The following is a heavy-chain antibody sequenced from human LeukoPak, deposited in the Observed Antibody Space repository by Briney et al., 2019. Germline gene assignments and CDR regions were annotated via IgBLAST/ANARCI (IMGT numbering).Heavy chain of an antibody. V-gene: IGHV4-30-4*08. D-gene: IGHD6-6*01. CDR2: IYYSGST. J-gene: IGHJ6*03. CDR1: GGSISSGDYY. Sequence: PSETLSLTCTVSGGSISSGDYYWSWIRQPPGKGLEWIVYIYYSGSTYYNPSLKSRVTISVDTSKNQFSLKLSSVTAADTAVYYCARLYSSSSYNYYYYYYMDVWGKGTTVTVSS. CDR3: ARLYSSSSYNYYYYYYMDV.